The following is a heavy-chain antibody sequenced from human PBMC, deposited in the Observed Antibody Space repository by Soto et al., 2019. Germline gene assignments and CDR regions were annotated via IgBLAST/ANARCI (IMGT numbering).Heavy chain of an antibody. CDR2: INHSGST. J-gene: IGHJ6*03. V-gene: IGHV4-34*01. CDR3: ARGKEVLWFRQFYYMDV. D-gene: IGHD3-10*01. Sequence: KPSETLSLTCAVYGGSFSGYYWSWIRQPPGKGLEWIGEINHSGSTNYNPSLKSRVTISVDTSKNQFSLKLSSVTAADTAVYYCARGKEVLWFRQFYYMDVWGKGTTVTVSS. CDR1: GGSFSGYY.